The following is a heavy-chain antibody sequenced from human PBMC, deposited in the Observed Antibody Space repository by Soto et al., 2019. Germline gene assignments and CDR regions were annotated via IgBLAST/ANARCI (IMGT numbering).Heavy chain of an antibody. V-gene: IGHV4-34*01. CDR2: INHSGST. Sequence: QVQLQQWGAGLLKPSETLSLTCAVYGGSFSGYYWSWIRQPPGKGLEWIGEINHSGSTNYNPSLKSRVTISVDTSKNQFSLTLSSVTAADTAVYYCARDRPYYYYGMDVWGQGTTVTVSS. CDR1: GGSFSGYY. J-gene: IGHJ6*02. CDR3: ARDRPYYYYGMDV.